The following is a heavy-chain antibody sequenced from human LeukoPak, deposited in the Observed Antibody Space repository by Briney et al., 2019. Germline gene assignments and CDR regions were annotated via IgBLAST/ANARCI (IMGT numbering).Heavy chain of an antibody. CDR1: GFSFNFHS. V-gene: IGHV3-48*04. D-gene: IGHD5-12*01. CDR2: MTASGVT. CDR3: TRDGGYSGFDFDY. J-gene: IGHJ4*02. Sequence: GGSLRLSCAASGFSFNFHSMNWVRQAPGKGLEWISYMTASGVTMYSESVYGRFTISRDNDKKSVYLQMISLRVEDTAVYFCTRDGGYSGFDFDYWGQGVLVTVSS.